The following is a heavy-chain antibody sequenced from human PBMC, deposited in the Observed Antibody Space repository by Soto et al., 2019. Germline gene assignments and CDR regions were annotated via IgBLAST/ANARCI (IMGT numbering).Heavy chain of an antibody. V-gene: IGHV3-74*01. CDR1: GFTFRNNW. J-gene: IGHJ4*02. CDR3: SRKASDFGDYGFAPSDY. D-gene: IGHD4-17*01. Sequence: PGGSLRLSCAASGFTFRNNWMQWVRQAPGKGLMGVSRINTDGSATTYADSVKGRFTISRDNTRNTLYLQMNSLRAEDTAVYYCSRKASDFGDYGFAPSDYWGQGILVTVSS. CDR2: INTDGSAT.